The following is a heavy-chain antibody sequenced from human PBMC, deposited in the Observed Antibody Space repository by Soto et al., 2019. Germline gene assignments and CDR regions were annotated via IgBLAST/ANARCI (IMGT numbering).Heavy chain of an antibody. CDR1: GASISSSY. Sequence: SETLSLTCTVSGASISSSYWSWIRQPPGKGLEWIGYIFHSGTTNYNPSLKSRVTISVDTSKNQFSLNLSSLTTADTAVYFCARGGKRSSSTSSGFGGFDYWGPGPLVT. J-gene: IGHJ4*02. V-gene: IGHV4-59*01. CDR2: IFHSGTT. D-gene: IGHD6-6*01. CDR3: ARGGKRSSSTSSGFGGFDY.